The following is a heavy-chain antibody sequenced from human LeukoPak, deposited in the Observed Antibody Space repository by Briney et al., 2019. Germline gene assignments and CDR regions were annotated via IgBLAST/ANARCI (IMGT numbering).Heavy chain of an antibody. CDR2: ITSSSSII. CDR3: ARGGASDFGDYGKSFAFDI. CDR1: GFTFSSYT. V-gene: IGHV3-48*02. D-gene: IGHD4-17*01. J-gene: IGHJ3*02. Sequence: GGSLRLSCAASGFTFSSYTMNWVRQAPGKGLEWISYITSSSSIISYADSVKGRFTISRDNARNSLYLQMNSLRDEDTAVYYCARGGASDFGDYGKSFAFDIWGQGTMVTVSS.